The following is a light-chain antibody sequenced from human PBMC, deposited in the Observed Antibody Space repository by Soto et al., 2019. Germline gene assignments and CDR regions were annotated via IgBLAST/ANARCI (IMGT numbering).Light chain of an antibody. CDR2: DKN. Sequence: QAVLTHPPSVSAAPGQKVTISCSGSSSNIGNNYVSWYQQLPGTAPQLLTYDKNERPSGIPDRFSGSKSGTSATLGITGLQTGDEAEYYCGTWDSSLSAYVFGTGTKLTVL. CDR3: GTWDSSLSAYV. CDR1: SSNIGNNY. V-gene: IGLV1-51*01. J-gene: IGLJ1*01.